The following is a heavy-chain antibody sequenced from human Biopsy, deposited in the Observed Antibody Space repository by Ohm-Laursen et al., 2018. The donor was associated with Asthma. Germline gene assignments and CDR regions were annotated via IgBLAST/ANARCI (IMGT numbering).Heavy chain of an antibody. V-gene: IGHV1-3*01. D-gene: IGHD3-9*01. CDR2: INAGNGNT. CDR3: ARTYYDFLTGQVKDAFGI. Sequence: ASVKVSCKTSGYNFISFAIHWVRQAPGQRLEWMGWINAGNGNTKYSQKFQGRVSITRDTSASTAYMELTSLRSEDTAAYYCARTYYDFLTGQVKDAFGIWGQGTMVTVSS. CDR1: GYNFISFA. J-gene: IGHJ3*02.